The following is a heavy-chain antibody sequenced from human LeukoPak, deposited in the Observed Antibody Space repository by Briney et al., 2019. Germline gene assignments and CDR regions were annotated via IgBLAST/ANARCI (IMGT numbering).Heavy chain of an antibody. D-gene: IGHD3-9*01. J-gene: IGHJ4*02. CDR3: ARGLSGYRPVDY. Sequence: SETLSLTCTVSGGSISSYYWSWIRQPPGKGLEWIGYIYYSGSTNYNPSLKSRVTISVDTSKNQFSLRLSSVTAADTAVYYCARGLSGYRPVDYWGQGTLVTVSS. CDR1: GGSISSYY. CDR2: IYYSGST. V-gene: IGHV4-59*01.